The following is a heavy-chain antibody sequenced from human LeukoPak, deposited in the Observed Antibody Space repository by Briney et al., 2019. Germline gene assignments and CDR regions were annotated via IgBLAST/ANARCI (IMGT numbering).Heavy chain of an antibody. CDR2: IGVSGGST. Sequence: GGSLRLSCAASGLTFSEFAMSWVRQVPGMGLEWVSTIGVSGGSTNYADSVRGRFTISRDNSKNTLYLQIDSLRADDTAVYYCAKGRVGTNGVLEHWGQGTLVTVSS. J-gene: IGHJ1*01. CDR3: AKGRVGTNGVLEH. D-gene: IGHD1-26*01. V-gene: IGHV3-23*01. CDR1: GLTFSEFA.